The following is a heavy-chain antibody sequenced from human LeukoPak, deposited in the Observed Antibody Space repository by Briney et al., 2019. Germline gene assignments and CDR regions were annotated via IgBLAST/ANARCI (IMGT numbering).Heavy chain of an antibody. V-gene: IGHV4-34*01. CDR3: ARDSLFGERSGSAPHADDAVEAPH. D-gene: IGHD3-3*01. CDR2: INHSGST. Sequence: SETLSLTCAVYGGSFSGYYWSWIRQPPGKGLEWIGEINHSGSTNYNPSLKSRVTISVDTSKSQFSLKLSSVTAADTAVYYCARDSLFGERSGSAPHADDAVEAPHWGQGTLVTVSS. J-gene: IGHJ1*01. CDR1: GGSFSGYY.